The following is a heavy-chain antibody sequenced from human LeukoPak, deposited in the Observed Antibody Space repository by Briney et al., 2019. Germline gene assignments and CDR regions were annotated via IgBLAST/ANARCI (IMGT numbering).Heavy chain of an antibody. D-gene: IGHD3-10*01. CDR1: GGSISSYY. CDR2: IYASGST. J-gene: IGHJ4*02. CDR3: AKEAGYGSGSYSPFSC. V-gene: IGHV4-4*07. Sequence: SETLSLTCTVSGGSISSYYWSWIRQPAGKGLEWIGRIYASGSTNYNPSLKSRVTMSVDTSKNQFSLKLSSVTAADTAVYYCAKEAGYGSGSYSPFSCCGQGTLVTVSS.